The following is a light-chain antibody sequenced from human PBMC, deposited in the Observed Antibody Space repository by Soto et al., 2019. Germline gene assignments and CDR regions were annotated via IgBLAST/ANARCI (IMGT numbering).Light chain of an antibody. J-gene: IGLJ3*02. Sequence: QSALTQPDSLSGSPGQSITISCTGSSSDIGGFDLVSWYQQHPGKAPKILIYEGTKRPSGVSNRFSGSKSGNTASLTISGLQAEDEADYFCCSYAGFSTLVFGGGTKLTVL. CDR2: EGT. CDR1: SSDIGGFDL. CDR3: CSYAGFSTLV. V-gene: IGLV2-23*01.